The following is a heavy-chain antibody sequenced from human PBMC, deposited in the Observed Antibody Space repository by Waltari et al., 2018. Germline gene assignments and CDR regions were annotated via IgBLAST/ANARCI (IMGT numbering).Heavy chain of an antibody. D-gene: IGHD1-7*01. CDR2: FYYGEST. J-gene: IGHJ4*02. CDR1: AGSINSSGYY. Sequence: QLQLQESGPGLVKPSETLSLTCTVSAGSINSSGYYWGWIRQPPGKGLEWIGNFYYGESTYYNPSLKGRVTISVDTSKNRFSLKLGSVTAADTAIYYCARTIKGNYFPFDYWGQGTLVTVSS. CDR3: ARTIKGNYFPFDY. V-gene: IGHV4-39*01.